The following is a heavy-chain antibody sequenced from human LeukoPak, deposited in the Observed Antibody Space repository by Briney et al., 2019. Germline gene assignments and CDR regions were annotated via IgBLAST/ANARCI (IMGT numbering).Heavy chain of an antibody. CDR1: GYTFTSYG. V-gene: IGHV1-18*01. CDR3: ARLRITIFGVALIFDY. J-gene: IGHJ4*02. Sequence: ASVKVFCKASGYTFTSYGISWVRQAPGQGLEWMGWISAYNGNTNYAQKLQGRVTMTTDTSTSTAYMELRSLRSDDTAVYYCARLRITIFGVALIFDYWGQGTLVTVSS. CDR2: ISAYNGNT. D-gene: IGHD3-3*01.